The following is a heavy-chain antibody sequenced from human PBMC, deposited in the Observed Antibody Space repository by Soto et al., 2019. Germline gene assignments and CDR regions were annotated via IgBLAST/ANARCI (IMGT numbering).Heavy chain of an antibody. CDR2: IKSKTDGGAT. D-gene: IGHD2-2*02. CDR1: GFTFSNAW. CDR3: TTGSDIVVVPAAILYYYYGMDV. Sequence: GGSLRLSCAASGFTFSNAWMSWVRQAPGKGLEWVGRIKSKTDGGATDYAAPVKGRFTISRDDSKNTLYLQMNSLKTEDTAVYYCTTGSDIVVVPAAILYYYYGMDVWGQGTTVTVSS. V-gene: IGHV3-15*01. J-gene: IGHJ6*02.